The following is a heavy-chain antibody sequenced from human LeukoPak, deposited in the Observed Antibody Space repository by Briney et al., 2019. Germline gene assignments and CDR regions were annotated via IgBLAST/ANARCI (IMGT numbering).Heavy chain of an antibody. J-gene: IGHJ3*02. CDR3: ARAVSGTLGGAFDI. CDR1: GYTFIDYF. CDR2: INPNSGVT. Sequence: ASVKVSCKASGYTFIDYFVHWMRQTLGQGLEWLGWINPNSGVTRYAQKFQGRVTLTRDTAAYMELSSLKSDDTAVYYCARAVSGTLGGAFDIWGQGTAVTVSS. V-gene: IGHV1-2*02. D-gene: IGHD1-7*01.